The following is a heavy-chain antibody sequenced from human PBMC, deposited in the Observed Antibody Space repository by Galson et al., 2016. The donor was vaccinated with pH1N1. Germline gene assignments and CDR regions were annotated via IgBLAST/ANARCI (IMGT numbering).Heavy chain of an antibody. J-gene: IGHJ5*02. CDR3: IREMS. V-gene: IGHV3-74*01. CDR1: GIPFSSNKW. CDR2: LKSDGTSA. Sequence: SLRLSCAASGIPFSSNKWMHWLRQSPGKGLEWLAVLKSDGTSAGYADSVKGRFTISRDNAKNTLYLQMNSLRVEDTSVYYCIREMSWGQGVLVTVSS.